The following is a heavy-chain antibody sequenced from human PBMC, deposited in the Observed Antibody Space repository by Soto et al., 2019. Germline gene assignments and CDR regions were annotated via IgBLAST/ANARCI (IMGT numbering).Heavy chain of an antibody. CDR2: ISAYNGNT. CDR3: ARAFNYWNYGVSDFDY. J-gene: IGHJ4*01. D-gene: IGHD1-7*01. V-gene: IGHV1-18*01. Sequence: QVQLVQSGAEVKKPGASVKVSCKASGYTFTSYGISWVRQAPGQGLEWMGWISAYNGNTNYAQKLQGRVTMTTDTSTSTAYMALRNLRSDDTAVHYCARAFNYWNYGVSDFDYWGHGALVTVSS. CDR1: GYTFTSYG.